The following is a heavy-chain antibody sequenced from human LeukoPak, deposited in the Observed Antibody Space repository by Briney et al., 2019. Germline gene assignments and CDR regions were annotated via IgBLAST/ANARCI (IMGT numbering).Heavy chain of an antibody. CDR1: GYSISSGYY. V-gene: IGHV4-38-2*02. CDR3: ARAGSSSWSSIFDY. Sequence: PSETLSLTCTVSGYSISSGYYWGWIRQPPGKGLEWIGSIYHSGSTYYNPSLKSRVTISVDTSKNQFSLKLSSVTAADTAVYYCARAGSSSWSSIFDYWGQGTLVTVSS. D-gene: IGHD6-13*01. J-gene: IGHJ4*02. CDR2: IYHSGST.